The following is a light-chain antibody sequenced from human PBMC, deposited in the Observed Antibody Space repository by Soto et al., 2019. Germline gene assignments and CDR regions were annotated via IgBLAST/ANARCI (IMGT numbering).Light chain of an antibody. CDR3: QQANSFPLT. V-gene: IGKV1-12*01. CDR1: QDISSW. CDR2: AAS. Sequence: DFQMKQSPSSVSASVGDRVTITCRATQDISSWLAWYQQMPGKAPKLLIYAASTLQSGAPSRFRGSGSGKDFTLTISSLHPEDFATYYCQQANSFPLTFGGGTKVDIK. J-gene: IGKJ4*01.